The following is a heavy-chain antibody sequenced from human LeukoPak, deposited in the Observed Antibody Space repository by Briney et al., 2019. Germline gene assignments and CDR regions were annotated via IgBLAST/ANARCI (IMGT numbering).Heavy chain of an antibody. D-gene: IGHD6-13*01. CDR2: ISGNGGST. CDR1: GFTFSNYA. CDR3: ARAAAGTLWSFDY. J-gene: IGHJ4*02. V-gene: IGHV3-23*01. Sequence: GGSLRLSCTASGFTFSNYAMSWVRQAPGKGLEWVSAISGNGGSTFDADSVKGRFTISRDNSNNSLYVQMNSLRAEDTAIYYCARAAAGTLWSFDYWGQGTTVTVSS.